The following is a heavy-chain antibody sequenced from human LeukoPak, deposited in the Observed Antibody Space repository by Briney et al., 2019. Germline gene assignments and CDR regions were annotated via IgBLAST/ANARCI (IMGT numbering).Heavy chain of an antibody. J-gene: IGHJ4*02. CDR2: MNPNSGNT. CDR1: GYTFTSYD. Sequence: ASVTVSCTASGYTFTSYDINWVRQATGQGLEWMGWMNPNSGNTGYAQKFQGRVTMTRNTSISTAYMELSSLRSEDTAVYYCARDESRYYDSSGYFYWGQGTLVTVSS. D-gene: IGHD3-22*01. V-gene: IGHV1-8*01. CDR3: ARDESRYYDSSGYFY.